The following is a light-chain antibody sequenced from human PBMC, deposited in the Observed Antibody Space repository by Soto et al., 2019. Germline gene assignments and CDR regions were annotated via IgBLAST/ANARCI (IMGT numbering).Light chain of an antibody. Sequence: EIVMTQSPATLSVSPGERVTLSCRARQSVGILLAWYQQKPGQAPRLLIHGATTRATGIPARFSGSGSGTEFTLTISSLQSEDFAVYYCQQYNNWPRTFGQGTRWIS. CDR3: QQYNNWPRT. J-gene: IGKJ1*01. CDR1: QSVGIL. CDR2: GAT. V-gene: IGKV3-15*01.